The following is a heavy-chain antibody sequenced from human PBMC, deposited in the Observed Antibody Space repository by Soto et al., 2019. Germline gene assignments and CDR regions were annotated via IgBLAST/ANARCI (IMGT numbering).Heavy chain of an antibody. V-gene: IGHV1-69*01. CDR1: GGTFSSFA. J-gene: IGHJ3*01. CDR3: PRDYGRQAPGL. D-gene: IGHD3-10*01. Sequence: QVQLVQSGSEVKKPGSSVKVSCKVSGGTFSSFAISWVRQAPGQGLEWIGGIIPAIGTPDHAPKFRGRVTITADESTSTAYLELSSLTANDAAAYFGPRDYGRQAPGLWVQGTKVTVSS. CDR2: IIPAIGTP.